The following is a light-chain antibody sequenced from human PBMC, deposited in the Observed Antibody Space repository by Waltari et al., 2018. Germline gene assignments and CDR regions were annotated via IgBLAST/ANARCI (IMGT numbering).Light chain of an antibody. CDR2: SAS. V-gene: IGKV3-20*01. Sequence: EIVLTQSPGTLSLSPGDRATLSCRASQCVSNNFLAWYQQRPGQTPRLLIYSASSRATGIPGRFSGSGSGTDFTLTITRLEPEDAAVYYCQQFHTSPRTFGGGTKVEVK. J-gene: IGKJ4*01. CDR1: QCVSNNF. CDR3: QQFHTSPRT.